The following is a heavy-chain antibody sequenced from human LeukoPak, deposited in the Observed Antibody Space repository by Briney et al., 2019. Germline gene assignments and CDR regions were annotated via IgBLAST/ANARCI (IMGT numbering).Heavy chain of an antibody. Sequence: PSETLSLTCTVSGGSISSGDYYWSWIRQPPGKGLEWIGYIYYSGSTNYNPSLKSRVTISVDTSKNQFSLKLSSVTAADTAVYYCARRGRDGYIFDYWGQGTLVTVSS. D-gene: IGHD5-24*01. V-gene: IGHV4-61*08. CDR3: ARRGRDGYIFDY. CDR2: IYYSGST. J-gene: IGHJ4*02. CDR1: GGSISSGDYY.